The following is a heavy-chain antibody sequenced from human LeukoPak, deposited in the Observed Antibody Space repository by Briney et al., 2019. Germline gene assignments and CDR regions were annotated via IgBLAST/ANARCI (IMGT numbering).Heavy chain of an antibody. Sequence: GGSLRLSCAASGFTFSSYGMHWVRQAPGKGLEWVAFIRYDGSNKYYADSVKGRFTISRDNSKNTLYLQMNSLRAEDTAVYYCARGSEYNYAFTGRERTKSRLDYWGQGTLVTVSS. J-gene: IGHJ4*02. CDR2: IRYDGSNK. CDR1: GFTFSSYG. V-gene: IGHV3-30*02. CDR3: ARGSEYNYAFTGRERTKSRLDY. D-gene: IGHD3-16*01.